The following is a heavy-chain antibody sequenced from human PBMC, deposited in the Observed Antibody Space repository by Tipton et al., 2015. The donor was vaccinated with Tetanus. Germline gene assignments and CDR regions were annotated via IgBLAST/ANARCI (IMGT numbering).Heavy chain of an antibody. CDR2: IYTSGST. CDR1: GGSISSYY. V-gene: IGHV4-4*07. D-gene: IGHD1-1*01. CDR3: ARLTTPFNTFDL. Sequence: TLSLTCTVSGGSISSYYWSWIRQPAGKGLEWIGHIYTSGSTNYNPSLKSRVTMSVDTSKNQFSLKLTSPAATDTAVYYCARLTTPFNTFDLWGQGRLVTVSS. J-gene: IGHJ3*01.